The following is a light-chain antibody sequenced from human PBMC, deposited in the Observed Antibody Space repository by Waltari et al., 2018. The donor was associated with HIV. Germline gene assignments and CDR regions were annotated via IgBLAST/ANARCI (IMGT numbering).Light chain of an antibody. J-gene: IGKJ1*01. CDR2: KVS. Sequence: DVVMTQSPLSLPVTLGQPASISCRASQSLVHRDGNTYLNWFQQRPGQSPMRLIYKVSNRDSGVPERFSGSGSGTDFTLKISRVEAEDVGVYYCMQGTHWPPWTFGQGTKVEIK. V-gene: IGKV2-30*02. CDR3: MQGTHWPPWT. CDR1: QSLVHRDGNTY.